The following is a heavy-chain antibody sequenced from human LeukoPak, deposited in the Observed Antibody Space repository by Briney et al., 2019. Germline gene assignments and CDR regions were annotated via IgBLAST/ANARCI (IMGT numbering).Heavy chain of an antibody. CDR2: ISACNGNT. J-gene: IGHJ4*02. Sequence: ASVKVSCKASGYTFTSYGISWVRQAPGQGLEWMGWISACNGNTNYAQKLQGRVTMTTDTSTSTAYMELRSLRSDDTAVYYCARRVRYYGSGSYYLDYWGQGTLVTVSS. CDR3: ARRVRYYGSGSYYLDY. V-gene: IGHV1-18*04. CDR1: GYTFTSYG. D-gene: IGHD3-10*01.